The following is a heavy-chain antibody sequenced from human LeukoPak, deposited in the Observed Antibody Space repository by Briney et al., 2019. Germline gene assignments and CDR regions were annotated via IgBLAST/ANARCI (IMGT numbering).Heavy chain of an antibody. J-gene: IGHJ2*01. D-gene: IGHD3-10*01. CDR3: ARTMVRGIQSDL. Sequence: ASVKVSCKASGYTFTGYYMNWVRQAPGQGLEWMGWINPNSGGTNYAQKFQGRVTMTRDTSISTAYMELSRLRSDDTAVYYCARTMVRGIQSDLWGRGTLVTVSS. CDR2: INPNSGGT. V-gene: IGHV1-2*02. CDR1: GYTFTGYY.